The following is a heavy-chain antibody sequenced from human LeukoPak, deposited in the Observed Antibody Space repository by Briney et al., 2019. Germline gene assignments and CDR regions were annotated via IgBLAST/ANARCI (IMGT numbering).Heavy chain of an antibody. D-gene: IGHD2-8*01. Sequence: SQTLSLTCAISGDSASSNSAAWNWIRQSPSRGLEWLGRTYYRSKWYNDYAVSVKSRITINPDTSKNQFSLQLNSVTPEDTAVYYCARGCTNGVCYFYYGMDVWGQGTTVTVSS. CDR1: GDSASSNSAA. J-gene: IGHJ6*02. CDR3: ARGCTNGVCYFYYGMDV. CDR2: TYYRSKWYN. V-gene: IGHV6-1*01.